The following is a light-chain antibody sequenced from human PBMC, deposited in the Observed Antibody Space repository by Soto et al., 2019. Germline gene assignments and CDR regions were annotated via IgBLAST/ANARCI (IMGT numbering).Light chain of an antibody. J-gene: IGKJ4*01. V-gene: IGKV3-15*01. Sequence: EIVMTQSPATLSVSPGERATLSCRASQSVSSNLAWYQQKPGQAPRLLIYGASTRATGIAANFSGSGSGTEFTLTISSLQSEDFAVYFCQQYNNWPRTFGGGTKVEIK. CDR1: QSVSSN. CDR3: QQYNNWPRT. CDR2: GAS.